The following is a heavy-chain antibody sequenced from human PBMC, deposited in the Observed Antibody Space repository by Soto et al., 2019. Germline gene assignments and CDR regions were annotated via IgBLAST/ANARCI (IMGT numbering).Heavy chain of an antibody. CDR3: ARHYPGAFDV. Sequence: QLQVQESGPGLVKPSETLSLTCTVSGGSIITFIYYWGWIRQPPGKGLEWIGSISYSGSTFYNPSLKSRVTISVDASKNQFSLKLSSVTAADTAVFYCARHYPGAFDVWGQGTVVTVSS. CDR1: GGSIITFIYY. V-gene: IGHV4-39*01. J-gene: IGHJ3*01. CDR2: ISYSGST.